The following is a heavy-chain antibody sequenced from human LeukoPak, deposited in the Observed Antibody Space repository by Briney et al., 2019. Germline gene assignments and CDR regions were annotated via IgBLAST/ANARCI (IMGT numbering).Heavy chain of an antibody. D-gene: IGHD1-7*01. CDR3: ARDNYAGANWFDL. V-gene: IGHV1-69*05. CDR2: IIPIFGTA. CDR1: GDTFSSYA. Sequence: RASVKVSCRASGDTFSSYAISWVRQAPGQGLEWMGGIIPIFGTANYAQKFQGRVTITTDESTSTAHMELSSLRSEDTAVYYCARDNYAGANWFDLWGQGTLVSVSS. J-gene: IGHJ5*02.